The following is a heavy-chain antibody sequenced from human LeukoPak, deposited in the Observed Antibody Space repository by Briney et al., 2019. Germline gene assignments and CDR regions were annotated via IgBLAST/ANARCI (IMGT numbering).Heavy chain of an antibody. CDR1: GGSISSYY. V-gene: IGHV4-59*01. CDR2: IYYSGST. D-gene: IGHD5-18*01. CDR3: ARSGYSYGYYYYYYMDV. J-gene: IGHJ6*03. Sequence: TPSETLSLTCTVSGGSISSYYWSWIRQPPGKGLEWIGYIYYSGSTNYNPSLKSRVTISVDTSKNQFSLKLSSVTAADTAVYYCARSGYSYGYYYYYYMDVWGKGTTVTVSS.